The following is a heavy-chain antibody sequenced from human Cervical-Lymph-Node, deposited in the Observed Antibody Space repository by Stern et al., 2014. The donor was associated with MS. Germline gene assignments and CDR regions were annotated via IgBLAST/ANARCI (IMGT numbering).Heavy chain of an antibody. CDR2: IIPIFGTA. CDR1: RGTFSSYA. V-gene: IGHV1-69*01. D-gene: IGHD6-19*01. J-gene: IGHJ6*02. CDR3: ARGAVAKDYYYYYGMDV. Sequence: QVQLVESGAEVKKPGSSVKVSCKASRGTFSSYAISWVRQAPGQGLEWMGGIIPIFGTANYAQKFQGRVTITADESTSTAYMELSSLRSEDTAVYYCARGAVAKDYYYYYGMDVWGQGTTVTVSS.